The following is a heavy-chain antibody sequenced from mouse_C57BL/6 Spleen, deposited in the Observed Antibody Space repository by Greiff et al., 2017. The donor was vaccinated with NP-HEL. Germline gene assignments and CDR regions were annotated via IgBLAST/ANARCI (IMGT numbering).Heavy chain of an antibody. V-gene: IGHV1-18*01. CDR2: INPNNGGT. CDR1: GYTFTDYN. CDR3: AIKNLPKPVFDY. Sequence: EVQLQQSGPELVKPGASVKIPCKASGYTFTDYNMDWVKQSHGKSLEWIGDINPNNGGTIYNQKFKGKSTLTVDKSSSTAYMELRSLTSEDTAVYKCAIKNLPKPVFDYWGQSTTLTVSS. J-gene: IGHJ2*01. D-gene: IGHD2-1*01.